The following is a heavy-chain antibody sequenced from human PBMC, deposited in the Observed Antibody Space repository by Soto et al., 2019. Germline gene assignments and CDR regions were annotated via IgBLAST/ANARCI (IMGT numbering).Heavy chain of an antibody. CDR1: GGSISSYY. D-gene: IGHD3-22*01. V-gene: IGHV4-59*01. J-gene: IGHJ5*02. Sequence: SETLSLTCTVSGGSISSYYWSWIRQPPGKGLEWIGYIYYSGSTNYNPSLKSRVTISVDTSKNQFSLNLSSVTAADTAVYYCARAAYYYDSSGYYNPHWFDPWGQGTLVTVS. CDR3: ARAAYYYDSSGYYNPHWFDP. CDR2: IYYSGST.